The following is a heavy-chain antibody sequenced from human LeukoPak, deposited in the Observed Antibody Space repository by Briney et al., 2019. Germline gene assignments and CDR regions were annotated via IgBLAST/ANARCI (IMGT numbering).Heavy chain of an antibody. CDR2: IIPTFGTA. J-gene: IGHJ3*02. CDR1: GGTFSSYA. CDR3: ARRATHDAFDI. V-gene: IGHV1-69*13. Sequence: ASVKVSCTASGGTFSSYAISWVRQAPGQGLEWMGGIIPTFGTANYAQKFQGRVTITADESTSTAYMELSSLRSEDTAVYYCARRATHDAFDIWGQGTMVTVSS. D-gene: IGHD1-26*01.